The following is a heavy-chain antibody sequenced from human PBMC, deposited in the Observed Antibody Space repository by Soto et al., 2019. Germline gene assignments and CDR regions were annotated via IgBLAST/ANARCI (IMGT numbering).Heavy chain of an antibody. D-gene: IGHD5-12*01. CDR3: ASFYDQNVLAP. Sequence: QVQLQQWGAGLLKPSETLSLTCAVYGGSFSGYYWSWIRQPPGKGLVWIGEINHSGSTNYNPSLKGRVTISVNTSQHQCSLALSSVTDVETAVYFCASFYDQNVLAPWSVGTLVTVIS. CDR1: GGSFSGYY. V-gene: IGHV4-34*01. J-gene: IGHJ5*02. CDR2: INHSGST.